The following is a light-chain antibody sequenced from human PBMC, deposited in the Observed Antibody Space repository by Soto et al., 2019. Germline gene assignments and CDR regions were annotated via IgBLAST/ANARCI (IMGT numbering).Light chain of an antibody. CDR1: QSISSSF. Sequence: PGERATLSCRASQSISSSFLAWYQQKPGQAPRLLIYGASSRATGIPDRFSGTGSETDFTLTISRLEPEDFAVYYCQQYDNSPITFGQGTRLEIK. CDR2: GAS. J-gene: IGKJ5*01. V-gene: IGKV3-20*01. CDR3: QQYDNSPIT.